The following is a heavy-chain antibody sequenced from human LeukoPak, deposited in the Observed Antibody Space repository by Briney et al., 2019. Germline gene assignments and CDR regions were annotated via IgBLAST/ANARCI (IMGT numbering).Heavy chain of an antibody. CDR2: INHSGST. V-gene: IGHV4-34*01. Sequence: SSETLSLTCAVYGGSFSGYYWSWIRQPPGKGLEWMGEINHSGSTNYNPSLKSRVTISVDTSKNQFSLKLSSVAAADTAVYYCNLRGSAYWGQGTLVTVSS. D-gene: IGHD3-16*01. CDR3: NLRGSAY. CDR1: GGSFSGYY. J-gene: IGHJ4*02.